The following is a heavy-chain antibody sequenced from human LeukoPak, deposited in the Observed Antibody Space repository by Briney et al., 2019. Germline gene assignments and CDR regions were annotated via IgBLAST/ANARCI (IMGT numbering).Heavy chain of an antibody. J-gene: IGHJ4*02. D-gene: IGHD3-3*01. CDR1: GFTFSSNW. Sequence: GGDLRLSCAASGFTFSSNWMSWVRQAPGKGREWVANIKQDGSEKYYVDSAKGRFTISRDNAKNSLYLQMNSLRAEDTAVYYCARVRDDFWSTYFDYWGQGTLVSVSS. CDR2: IKQDGSEK. CDR3: ARVRDDFWSTYFDY. V-gene: IGHV3-7*01.